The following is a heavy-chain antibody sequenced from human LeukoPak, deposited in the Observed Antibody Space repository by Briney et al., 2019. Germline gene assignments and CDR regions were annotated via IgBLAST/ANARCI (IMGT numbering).Heavy chain of an antibody. CDR2: INPNSGGT. V-gene: IGHV1-2*02. Sequence: GASVKVSCKASGYTFTGYYMHWVRQAPGQGLEWMGWINPNSGGTNYAQKFQGRVTMTRDTSISTAYMELSSLRSEDTAVYYCARGSGSSSWYGWFDPWGQGTLVTVSS. J-gene: IGHJ5*02. D-gene: IGHD6-13*01. CDR3: ARGSGSSSWYGWFDP. CDR1: GYTFTGYY.